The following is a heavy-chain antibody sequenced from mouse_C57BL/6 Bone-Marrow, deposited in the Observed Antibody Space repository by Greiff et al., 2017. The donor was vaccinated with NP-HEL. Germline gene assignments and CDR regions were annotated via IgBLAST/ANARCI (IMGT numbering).Heavy chain of an antibody. Sequence: EVQVVESGGDLVKPGGSLKLSCAASGFTFSSYGMSWVRQTPDKRLEWVATISSGGSYTYYPDSVKGRFTISRDNAKNTLYLQMSSLKSEDTAMYYCARHDGNYVMDYWGQGTSVTVSS. J-gene: IGHJ4*01. V-gene: IGHV5-6*01. CDR1: GFTFSSYG. D-gene: IGHD2-1*01. CDR2: ISSGGSYT. CDR3: ARHDGNYVMDY.